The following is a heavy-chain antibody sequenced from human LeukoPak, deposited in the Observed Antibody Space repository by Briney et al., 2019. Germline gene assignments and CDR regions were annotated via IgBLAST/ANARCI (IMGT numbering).Heavy chain of an antibody. D-gene: IGHD2-21*01. CDR3: ARHRFASPLDS. CDR1: GVSSSSPY. Sequence: PSETLSLTCTVSGVSSSSPYWSWIRQPPGKGLEWIGYIFYTGDSDHNPSFKSRVSISLDTSKDQISLKLSSVTAADTAVYYCARHRFASPLDSWGQGTLVTVSS. J-gene: IGHJ4*02. CDR2: IFYTGDS. V-gene: IGHV4-59*08.